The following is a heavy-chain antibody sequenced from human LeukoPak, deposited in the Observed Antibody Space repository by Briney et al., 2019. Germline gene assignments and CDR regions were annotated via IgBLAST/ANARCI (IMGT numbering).Heavy chain of an antibody. CDR1: GFTFSSYS. V-gene: IGHV3-53*01. Sequence: GGSLRLSCAASGFTFSSYSMSWVRQAPGKGLEWVSFIYSGGNTHYSDSVKGRFTISRDNSKNTLYLQMNSLRADDTAVYYCARRAGEYSHPYDYWGQGTLVTVSS. CDR2: IYSGGNT. D-gene: IGHD4-17*01. CDR3: ARRAGEYSHPYDY. J-gene: IGHJ4*02.